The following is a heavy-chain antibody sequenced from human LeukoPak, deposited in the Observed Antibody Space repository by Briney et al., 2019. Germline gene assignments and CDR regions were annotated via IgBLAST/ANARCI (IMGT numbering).Heavy chain of an antibody. CDR2: IYYSGST. V-gene: IGHV4-31*03. CDR3: ARDRLIRSSSWPDY. D-gene: IGHD6-13*01. CDR1: GGSISSGGYY. Sequence: SQTLSLTCTVSGGSISSGGYYWSWIRQHPGKGLEWIGYIYYSGSTYYNPSLKSRVTISVDTSKNQFSLKLSSVTAADTAVYYCARDRLIRSSSWPDYWGQGTLVTVSS. J-gene: IGHJ4*02.